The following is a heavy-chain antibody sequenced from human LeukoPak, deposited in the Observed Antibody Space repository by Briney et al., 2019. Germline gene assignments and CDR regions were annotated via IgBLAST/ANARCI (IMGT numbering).Heavy chain of an antibody. J-gene: IGHJ4*02. CDR3: ARGRSSSCYRPSLRIMVSTPLDY. Sequence: SETLSLTCTVSGGSISSYYWNWIRQPPGKGLEWIGYIYYSGSTNYNPSLKSRVTISVDTSKNQFSLKLSSVTAADTAVYYCARGRSSSCYRPSLRIMVSTPLDYWGQGTLVTVSS. CDR2: IYYSGST. D-gene: IGHD6-13*01. V-gene: IGHV4-59*12. CDR1: GGSISSYY.